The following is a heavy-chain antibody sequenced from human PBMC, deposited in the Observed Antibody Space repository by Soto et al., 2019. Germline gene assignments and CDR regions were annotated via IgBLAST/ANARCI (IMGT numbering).Heavy chain of an antibody. CDR1: GGSISSGGYY. Sequence: KTSETLSLTCTVSGGSISSGGYYWSWIRQHPGKGLEWIGYIYYSGSTYYNPSLKSRVTISVDTSKNQFSLKLSSVTAADTAVYYCARVSPPTVTTFWGRGSWFDPWGQGTLVTVSS. J-gene: IGHJ5*02. CDR2: IYYSGST. D-gene: IGHD4-17*01. V-gene: IGHV4-31*03. CDR3: ARVSPPTVTTFWGRGSWFDP.